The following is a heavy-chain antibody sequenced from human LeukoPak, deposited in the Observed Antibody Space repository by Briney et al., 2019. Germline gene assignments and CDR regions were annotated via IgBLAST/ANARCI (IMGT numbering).Heavy chain of an antibody. V-gene: IGHV4-59*01. CDR2: IYYSGST. J-gene: IGHJ4*02. D-gene: IGHD3-10*01. Sequence: PESLSHTCTVSGGSISSAYWSWIRQRPRKGRAWSGHIYYSGSTNYPPSLKSRVTISVDTSKNQFSLKLSSVTAADTAVYYCARGSGSMGTDYWGQGTLVTVSS. CDR3: ARGSGSMGTDY. CDR1: GGSISSAY.